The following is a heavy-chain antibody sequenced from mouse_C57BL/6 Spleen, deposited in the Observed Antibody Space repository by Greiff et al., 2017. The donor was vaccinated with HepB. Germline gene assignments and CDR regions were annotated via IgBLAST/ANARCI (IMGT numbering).Heavy chain of an antibody. CDR3: ARRGYYGSRGYFDY. V-gene: IGHV1-81*01. J-gene: IGHJ2*01. CDR2: IYPRSGNT. D-gene: IGHD1-1*01. Sequence: VKLQESGAELARPGASVKLSCKASGYTFTSYGISWVKQRTGQGLEWIGEIYPRSGNTYYNEKFKGKATLTADKSSSTAYMELRSLTSEDSAVYFCARRGYYGSRGYFDYWGQGTTLTVSS. CDR1: GYTFTSYG.